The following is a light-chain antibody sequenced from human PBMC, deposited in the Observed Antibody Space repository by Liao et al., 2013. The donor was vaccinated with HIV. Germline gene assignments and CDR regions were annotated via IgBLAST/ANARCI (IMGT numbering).Light chain of an antibody. CDR3: QAWDNRAEVV. CDR2: YDS. J-gene: IGLJ2*01. CDR1: TIGSKS. V-gene: IGLV3-21*01. Sequence: SYALTQPPSVSVSPGKTASITCGGNTIGSKSVHWYQQKPGQAPVLVMYYDSDRPSGIPERFSGSYSGDTATLTISGTQVMDESDYFCQAWDNRAEVVFGGGTKLTVL.